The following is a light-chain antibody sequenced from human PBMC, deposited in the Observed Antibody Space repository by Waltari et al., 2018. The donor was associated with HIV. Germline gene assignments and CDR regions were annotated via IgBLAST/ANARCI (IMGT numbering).Light chain of an antibody. Sequence: QSVLTQPPSVSGAPGQRVTIPCTGSSTNIGAGYSVRWYQQVPGTAPKLLIYGNSNRPSGVPDRFSGSKSGTSASLAITGLQAEDEADYYCQSYDRSLSGWVFGGGTKLTVL. CDR3: QSYDRSLSGWV. J-gene: IGLJ3*02. V-gene: IGLV1-40*01. CDR2: GNS. CDR1: STNIGAGYS.